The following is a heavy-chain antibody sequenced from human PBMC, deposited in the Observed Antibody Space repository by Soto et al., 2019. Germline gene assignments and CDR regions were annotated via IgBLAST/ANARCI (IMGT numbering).Heavy chain of an antibody. CDR2: INHSGST. CDR3: AREKAYYYGSGSYWYYYGMDV. D-gene: IGHD3-10*01. V-gene: IGHV4-34*01. J-gene: IGHJ6*02. CDR1: GGSFSGYY. Sequence: PSETLSLTCAVYGGSFSGYYWSSIRQPPGKGLEWIGEINHSGSTNYNPSLKSRVTISVDTSKNQFSLKLSSVTAADTAVYYYAREKAYYYGSGSYWYYYGMDVWGQGTTVTV.